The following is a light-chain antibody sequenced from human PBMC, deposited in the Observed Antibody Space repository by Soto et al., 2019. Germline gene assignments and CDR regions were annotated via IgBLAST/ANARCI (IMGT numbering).Light chain of an antibody. Sequence: DIQMTQSPSSLSASVGDRSTITCRASQSISSYLNWYQQKPGKAPKLLIYAASSLQSGVPSRFSGSGSGTDFTLTISSLQPEDFGTYYCQQSYSTPRFGGGTKVDIK. CDR1: QSISSY. V-gene: IGKV1-39*01. CDR3: QQSYSTPR. J-gene: IGKJ4*01. CDR2: AAS.